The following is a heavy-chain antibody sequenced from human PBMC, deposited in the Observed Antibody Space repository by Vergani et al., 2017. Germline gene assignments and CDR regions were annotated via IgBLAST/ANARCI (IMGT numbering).Heavy chain of an antibody. CDR2: IKQDGSEK. CDR1: GFTFSSYW. D-gene: IGHD6-13*01. V-gene: IGHV3-7*01. J-gene: IGHJ4*02. Sequence: EVQLVESGGGLVQPGGSLRLSCAASGFTFSSYWMSWVRQAPGKGLEWVANIKQDGSEKYYVDSVKGRFTISRDNAKNSLYLQMNSLRAEDTAVYYCASEKIAAAGRAYYFDYWGQGTLVTVSS. CDR3: ASEKIAAAGRAYYFDY.